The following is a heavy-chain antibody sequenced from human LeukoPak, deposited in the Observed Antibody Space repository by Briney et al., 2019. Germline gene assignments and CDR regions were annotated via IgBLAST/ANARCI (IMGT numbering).Heavy chain of an antibody. V-gene: IGHV3-23*01. CDR1: RFTFSSYA. CDR2: ISVIGVST. D-gene: IGHD2-15*01. CDR3: ATEGFYCSGGSCYPDY. Sequence: VGALRLSCAPSRFTFSSYAMSWVRQAPGRGLEGVSAISVIGVSTYYAHSVKGRCTISRDNSKNTLYLQMNSLRAEDTDVSYCATEGFYCSGGSCYPDYWGQGTLVTVSS. J-gene: IGHJ4*02.